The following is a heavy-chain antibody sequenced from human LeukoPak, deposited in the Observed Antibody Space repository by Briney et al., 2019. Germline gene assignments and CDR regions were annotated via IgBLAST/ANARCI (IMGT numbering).Heavy chain of an antibody. CDR1: GFTFSSYA. Sequence: RGSLRLSCAASGFTFSSYAMSWVRQAPGKGLEWVSAISGSGGSTYYADSVKGRFTISRDNSKNTLYLQMNSLRAEDTAVYYCAKGLPHYYDSSGWWDYWGQGDPVTVSS. CDR2: ISGSGGST. D-gene: IGHD3-22*01. J-gene: IGHJ4*02. V-gene: IGHV3-23*01. CDR3: AKGLPHYYDSSGWWDY.